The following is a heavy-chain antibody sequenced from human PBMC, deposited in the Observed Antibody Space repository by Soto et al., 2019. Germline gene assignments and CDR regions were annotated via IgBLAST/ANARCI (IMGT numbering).Heavy chain of an antibody. D-gene: IGHD3-10*01. V-gene: IGHV1-3*01. CDR3: ARDLGELFPEWFDP. Sequence: ASVKVSCKASGYTFTSYAMHWVRQAPGQRLEWMGWINAGNGNTKYSQKFQGRVTITRDTSASTAYMELSSLRSEDTAVYYCARDLGELFPEWFDPWGQGTLVTVSS. J-gene: IGHJ5*02. CDR2: INAGNGNT. CDR1: GYTFTSYA.